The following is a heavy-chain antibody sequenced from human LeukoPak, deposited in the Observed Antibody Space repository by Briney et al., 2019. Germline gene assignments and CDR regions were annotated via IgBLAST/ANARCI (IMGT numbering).Heavy chain of an antibody. Sequence: ASVTVSCKASGYTFTSYAMHWVRQAPGQRLEWMGWINAGNGNTKYSQKFQGRVTITRDTSASTAYMELSSLRSEDTAVYYCARGYDSSGYYWFFGAFDIWGQGTMVTVSS. CDR1: GYTFTSYA. D-gene: IGHD3-22*01. J-gene: IGHJ3*02. V-gene: IGHV1-3*01. CDR2: INAGNGNT. CDR3: ARGYDSSGYYWFFGAFDI.